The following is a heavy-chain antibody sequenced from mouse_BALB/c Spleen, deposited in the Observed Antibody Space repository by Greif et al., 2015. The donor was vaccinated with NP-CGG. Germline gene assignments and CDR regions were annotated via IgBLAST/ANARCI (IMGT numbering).Heavy chain of an antibody. CDR3: ARARPYYAMDY. CDR1: GLERNAPS. V-gene: IGHV14-3*02. J-gene: IGHJ4*01. D-gene: IGHD3-1*01. CDR2: IDPENGPP. Sequence: EVKLEESGAELVKPGASVKLSCTASGLERNAPSLPWVKQRPEQGLEWIGRIDPENGPPPSAPPFPGPATITADTSSNTAYLQLISLTSEDTAVYYCARARPYYAMDYWGQETSVTVSS.